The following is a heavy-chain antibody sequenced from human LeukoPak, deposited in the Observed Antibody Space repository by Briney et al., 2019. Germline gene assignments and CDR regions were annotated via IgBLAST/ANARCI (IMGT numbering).Heavy chain of an antibody. CDR3: ATDVMVGATNAFDI. Sequence: GASVKVSCKVSGYTLTELSMHWVRQAPGKGLEWMGGFDPEDGETIYEQKFQGRVTMTEDTSTDTAYMELSSLRSEDTAVYYCATDVMVGATNAFDIWGQGTMVTVSS. J-gene: IGHJ3*02. V-gene: IGHV1-24*01. CDR2: FDPEDGET. D-gene: IGHD1-26*01. CDR1: GYTLTELS.